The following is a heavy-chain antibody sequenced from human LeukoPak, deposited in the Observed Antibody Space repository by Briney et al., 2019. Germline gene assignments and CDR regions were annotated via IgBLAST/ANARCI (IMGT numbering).Heavy chain of an antibody. CDR1: GGTLSSYT. V-gene: IGHV1-69*13. D-gene: IGHD3-22*01. CDR3: ARSPRGSSGYYYQIDY. CDR2: IIPMFGTA. Sequence: SVKVSCRASGGTLSSYTISWVRQAPGQGLEWMGGIIPMFGTAHYAQKLQGRATITADESTRTAHLELSGLRSDDAAVYYCARSPRGSSGYYYQIDYWGQGTLVTVSS. J-gene: IGHJ4*02.